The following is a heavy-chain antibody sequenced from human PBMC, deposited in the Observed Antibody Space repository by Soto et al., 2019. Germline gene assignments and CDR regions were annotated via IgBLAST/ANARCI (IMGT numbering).Heavy chain of an antibody. J-gene: IGHJ5*02. V-gene: IGHV1-18*01. D-gene: IGHD3-10*01. CDR3: ARVTRGQYYYGSGSYWTDNWFDP. CDR1: GGTFSSYA. CDR2: ISAYNGNT. Sequence: ASVKVSCKASGGTFSSYAISWVRQAPGQGLEWMGWISAYNGNTNYAQKLQGRVTMTTDTSTSTAYMELRSLRSDDTAVYYCARVTRGQYYYGSGSYWTDNWFDPWGQGTLVTVSS.